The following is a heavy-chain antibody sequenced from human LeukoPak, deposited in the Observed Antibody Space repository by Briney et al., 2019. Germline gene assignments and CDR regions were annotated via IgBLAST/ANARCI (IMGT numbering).Heavy chain of an antibody. CDR3: ASLVVVNAFDI. D-gene: IGHD3-22*01. Sequence: GGSLRLSCAASGFTFSTYSMNWVRQAPGKGLEWVSYISSSSSTIYYADSVKGRFTISRDNAKNSLYLQMNSLRAEDTAVYYCASLVVVNAFDIWGQGTMVTVSS. V-gene: IGHV3-48*01. J-gene: IGHJ3*02. CDR1: GFTFSTYS. CDR2: ISSSSSTI.